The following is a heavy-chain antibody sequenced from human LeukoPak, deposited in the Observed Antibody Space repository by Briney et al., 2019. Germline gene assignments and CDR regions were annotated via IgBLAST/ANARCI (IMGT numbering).Heavy chain of an antibody. J-gene: IGHJ4*02. CDR2: IYYSGST. Sequence: PSETLSLTCTVSGGSISSSSYYWGWIRQPPGKGLEWIGSIYYSGSTYYNPSLKSRVTISVDTSKNQFSLKLSSVTAADTAVYYCARGRRLVRYFDYWGQGTLVTVSS. CDR1: GGSISSSSYY. D-gene: IGHD3-10*01. V-gene: IGHV4-39*07. CDR3: ARGRRLVRYFDY.